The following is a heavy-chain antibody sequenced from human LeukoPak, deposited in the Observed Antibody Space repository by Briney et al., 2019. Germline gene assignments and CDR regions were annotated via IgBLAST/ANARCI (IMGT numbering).Heavy chain of an antibody. CDR3: ARDIPGYSPSSNYGMDV. CDR1: GGSISSGGYY. CDR2: IYYSGST. J-gene: IGHJ6*02. D-gene: IGHD2-2*02. V-gene: IGHV4-31*03. Sequence: PSETLSLTCTVSGGSISSGGYYWRWIRQHPGKGLEWIGYIYYSGSTYYNPSLKSRVTISVDTSKNQFSLKLSSVTAADTAVYYCARDIPGYSPSSNYGMDVWGQGTTVTVSS.